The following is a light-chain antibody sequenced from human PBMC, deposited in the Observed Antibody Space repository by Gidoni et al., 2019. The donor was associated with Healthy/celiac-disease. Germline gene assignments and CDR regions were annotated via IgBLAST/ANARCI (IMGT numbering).Light chain of an antibody. J-gene: IGLJ2*01. CDR3: QAWDSSTAVV. CDR1: KLGDKY. V-gene: IGLV3-1*01. Sequence: SYELTQPPSVSVSPGQTASRTCSGDKLGDKYACWYQQKPGQSPVLVIYQDSKRPSGIPERFSGSNSGNTATLTISGTQAMDEADYYCQAWDSSTAVVFGGGTKLXV. CDR2: QDS.